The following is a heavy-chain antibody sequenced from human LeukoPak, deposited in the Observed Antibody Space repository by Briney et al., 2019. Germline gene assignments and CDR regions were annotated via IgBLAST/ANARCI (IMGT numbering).Heavy chain of an antibody. CDR1: GFAFSSYA. J-gene: IGHJ3*02. CDR3: AKKAATSAFDI. V-gene: IGHV3-23*01. Sequence: GGSLRLSCAASGFAFSSYAMNWVRQAPGKGLEWVSEISGSGGNTYYADSVKGRFTISRDKSKNTLYLQMNSLRVEDTAVYYCAKKAATSAFDIWGQGTMVTVSS. CDR2: ISGSGGNT. D-gene: IGHD1-26*01.